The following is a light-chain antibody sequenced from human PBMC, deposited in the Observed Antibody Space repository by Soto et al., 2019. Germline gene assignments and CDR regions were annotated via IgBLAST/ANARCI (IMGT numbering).Light chain of an antibody. CDR1: SSDIGDYNY. V-gene: IGLV2-14*03. CDR3: SSYTSSNTFV. CDR2: EVT. Sequence: QSALTQPASVSGSTGKSITISCTGTSSDIGDYNYVSWYQQHPGKAPKLMIYEVTNRPSGVSNRFSGSKSGNAASLTISGLHAEDEADYYCSSYTSSNTFVFGTGTKLTVL. J-gene: IGLJ1*01.